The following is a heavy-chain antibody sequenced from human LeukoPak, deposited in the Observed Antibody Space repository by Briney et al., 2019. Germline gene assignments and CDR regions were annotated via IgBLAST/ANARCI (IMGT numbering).Heavy chain of an antibody. V-gene: IGHV3-30*04. Sequence: PGRSLRLSCAASGFTFSSYAMHWVRQAPGKGLEWVAVISYDGSNKYYADSVKGRFTISRDNSKNTLYLQMNSLRAEDTAVYYCARSVGGDSSSWYSYFDYWGQGTPVTVSS. D-gene: IGHD6-13*01. J-gene: IGHJ4*02. CDR3: ARSVGGDSSSWYSYFDY. CDR1: GFTFSSYA. CDR2: ISYDGSNK.